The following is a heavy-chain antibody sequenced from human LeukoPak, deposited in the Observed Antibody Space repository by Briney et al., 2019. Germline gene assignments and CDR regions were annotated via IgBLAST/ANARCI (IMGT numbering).Heavy chain of an antibody. CDR1: GFTFSSYT. CDR3: ARAAGTANIYYYYGMDV. CDR2: ITGDNAHI. J-gene: IGHJ6*02. D-gene: IGHD2-21*02. V-gene: IGHV3-21*01. Sequence: GGSLRLSCAASGFTFSSYTMNWVRQAPGKGLDWVSSITGDNAHIFYTDSVKGRFTMSRDNSKNTLFLQMNSLRAEDTAVYYCARAAGTANIYYYYGMDVWGQGTTVTVSS.